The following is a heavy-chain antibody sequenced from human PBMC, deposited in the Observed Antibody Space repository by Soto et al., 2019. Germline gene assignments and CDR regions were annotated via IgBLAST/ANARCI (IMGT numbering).Heavy chain of an antibody. CDR1: GFTFSSYW. CDR3: ARALITFGGVPYYYFDY. CDR2: IKQDGSEK. Sequence: GGSLRLSCAASGFTFSSYWMSWVRQAPGKGLEWVANIKQDGSEKYYVDSVKGRFTISRDNAKNSLYLQMNSLRAEDTAVYYCARALITFGGVPYYYFDYWGQGTLVTVSS. V-gene: IGHV3-7*01. D-gene: IGHD3-16*01. J-gene: IGHJ4*02.